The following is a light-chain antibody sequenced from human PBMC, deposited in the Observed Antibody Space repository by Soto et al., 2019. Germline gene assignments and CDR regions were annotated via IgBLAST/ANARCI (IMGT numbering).Light chain of an antibody. V-gene: IGLV1-44*01. Sequence: QAVVTQTPSASGTPGQRVTISCSGSSSNIGGNTVNWYQQLPGTAPKLLIYDNYERPSGVPDRFSGSKSGTSASLAISGLQSEDEADYYCASWDDNLNGVLFGVGTQLTVL. J-gene: IGLJ2*01. CDR2: DNY. CDR1: SSNIGGNT. CDR3: ASWDDNLNGVL.